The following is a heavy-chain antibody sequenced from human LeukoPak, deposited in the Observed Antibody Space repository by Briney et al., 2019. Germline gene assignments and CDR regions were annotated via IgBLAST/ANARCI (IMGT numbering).Heavy chain of an antibody. D-gene: IGHD3-22*01. V-gene: IGHV3-7*01. CDR3: ATSDDSSGSD. J-gene: IGHJ4*02. Sequence: PGGSLRLSCAASGFTFSGYWMSWVRQAPGKGLEWVANINLDGSVRHYVDSARGRFTISRDNAKNPLYLQMNSLRAEDTALYYCATSDDSSGSDWGQGTLVTVSS. CDR2: INLDGSVR. CDR1: GFTFSGYW.